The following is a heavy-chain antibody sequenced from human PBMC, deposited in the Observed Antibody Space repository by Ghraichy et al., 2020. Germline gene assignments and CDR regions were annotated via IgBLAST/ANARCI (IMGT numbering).Heavy chain of an antibody. CDR1: GESFSPYY. CDR3: ARGGNRYYFGSGNYAFDI. Sequence: SETLSLTCAVYGESFSPYYWSWIRQPPGKWLEWIGEINHSGSTNYNPSLKSRVTISVDTSKNQFSLKLSSVTAADTAVYSCARGGNRYYFGSGNYAFDIWGQGTMVTVSS. D-gene: IGHD3-10*01. J-gene: IGHJ3*02. CDR2: INHSGST. V-gene: IGHV4-34*01.